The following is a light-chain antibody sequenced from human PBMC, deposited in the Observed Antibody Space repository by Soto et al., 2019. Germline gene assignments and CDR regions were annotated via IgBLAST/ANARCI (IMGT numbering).Light chain of an antibody. Sequence: QSALTQPASVSGSPGQSITISCTGTSSDVGGYNYVSWYQQHPGKAPKLMIYDVINRPSGVANRFSGSKSGNTASLTISGLQAADEADYYCSSYTSSSTPVVFGGGTKLTVL. V-gene: IGLV2-14*01. CDR3: SSYTSSSTPVV. CDR2: DVI. J-gene: IGLJ2*01. CDR1: SSDVGGYNY.